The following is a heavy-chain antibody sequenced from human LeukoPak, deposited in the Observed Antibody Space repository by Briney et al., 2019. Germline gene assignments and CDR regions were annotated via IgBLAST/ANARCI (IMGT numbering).Heavy chain of an antibody. Sequence: GGSLRLSCAASGFIFRNYGMNWVRQAPGKGLEWVSGISPGGDKPYYADSVRGRFTISRDNSKNTMYLRMNSLRAEDTAVYYCAQDRAWIEFYFWGQGTLVTVSS. CDR2: ISPGGDKP. D-gene: IGHD2/OR15-2a*01. V-gene: IGHV3-23*01. CDR3: AQDRAWIEFYF. J-gene: IGHJ4*02. CDR1: GFIFRNYG.